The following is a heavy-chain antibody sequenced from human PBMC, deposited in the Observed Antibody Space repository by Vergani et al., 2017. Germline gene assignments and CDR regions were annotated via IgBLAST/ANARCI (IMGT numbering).Heavy chain of an antibody. J-gene: IGHJ4*02. V-gene: IGHV4-4*02. Sequence: QVQLQESGPGLVKPSQTLSLTCSVSGESISGGYFWTWVRQPPGKGLEWIGEICHTEDTKYSPSLKSRVTVSVDESRNLFSLRLNSVTAADTAVYYCATIGYRRWGYYFDYWGQGILVTVSS. CDR2: ICHTEDT. D-gene: IGHD2-2*02. CDR1: GESISGGYF. CDR3: ATIGYRRWGYYFDY.